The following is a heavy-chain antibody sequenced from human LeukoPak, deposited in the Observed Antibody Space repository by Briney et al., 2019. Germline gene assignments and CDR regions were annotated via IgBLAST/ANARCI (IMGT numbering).Heavy chain of an antibody. CDR1: GFTFSNYA. D-gene: IGHD3-22*01. J-gene: IGHJ3*02. CDR3: ATKVVTDAFDI. V-gene: IGHV3-23*01. CDR2: ISGGVGTT. Sequence: GGSLRLSCAASGFTFSNYAMSWVRQAPGKGLECVSGISGGVGTTYYVGSVKGRFTISRDNSKNTLFLQMNSLRAEDTAVYYCATKVVTDAFDIWGQGTMVTVSS.